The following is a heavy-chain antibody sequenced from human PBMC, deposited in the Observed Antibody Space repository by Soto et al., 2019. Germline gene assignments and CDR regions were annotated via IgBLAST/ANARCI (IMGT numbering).Heavy chain of an antibody. CDR2: IYWSGDE. CDR3: ARGIATLPVFAFDI. CDR1: GFSLSTSGVG. D-gene: IGHD6-6*01. Sequence: QGTLKESGPTLVKPTQTLTLTCSFSGFSLSTSGVGVGWIRQSPGKALEWLALIYWSGDEHYRPSLKSRLSITKDASKNHVVLIMTYMDPVDTSTYYCARGIATLPVFAFDIWGQGTMVTVSS. V-gene: IGHV2-5*01. J-gene: IGHJ3*02.